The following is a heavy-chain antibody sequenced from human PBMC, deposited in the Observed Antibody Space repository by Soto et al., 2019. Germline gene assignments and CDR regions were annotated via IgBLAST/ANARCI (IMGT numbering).Heavy chain of an antibody. D-gene: IGHD5-12*01. CDR1: GYTFTSYY. J-gene: IGHJ3*02. CDR3: ARIDGYSGYDSGGAFDI. Sequence: ASVKVSCKASGYTFTSYYMHWVRQAPGQGLEWMGIINPSGGSRSYAQKFQGRVTMTRDTFTSTVYMELSSLRSEDTAVYYCARIDGYSGYDSGGAFDIWGQGTMVTVSS. CDR2: INPSGGSR. V-gene: IGHV1-46*01.